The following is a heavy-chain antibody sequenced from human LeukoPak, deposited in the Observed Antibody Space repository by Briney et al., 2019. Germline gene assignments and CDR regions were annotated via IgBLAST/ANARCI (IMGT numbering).Heavy chain of an antibody. V-gene: IGHV4-39*07. CDR1: GGSIGSTNYY. Sequence: PSETLSLTCTVSGGSIGSTNYYWGWIRQPPGKGLEWIANIYYSGSTYYNPSLKSRVTISVDTSKNQFSLKLSSVTAADTAVYYCARRREFLHQLTGSWFDPWGQGTLVTVSS. CDR2: IYYSGST. J-gene: IGHJ5*02. D-gene: IGHD3-10*01. CDR3: ARRREFLHQLTGSWFDP.